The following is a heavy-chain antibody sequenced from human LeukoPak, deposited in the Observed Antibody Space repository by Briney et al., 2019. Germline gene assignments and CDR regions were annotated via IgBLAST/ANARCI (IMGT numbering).Heavy chain of an antibody. V-gene: IGHV1-18*01. CDR2: ISAYNGNT. CDR1: GYTFTSYG. J-gene: IGHJ6*02. CDR3: ARDPWTYYDVWSGYAGMDV. D-gene: IGHD3-3*01. Sequence: ASVKVSCKASGYTFTSYGISWVRQAPGQGLEWMGWISAYNGNTNYAQKLQGRVTMTTDTSTSTAYMELRSLRSDDTAVYYCARDPWTYYDVWSGYAGMDVWGQGTTVTVSS.